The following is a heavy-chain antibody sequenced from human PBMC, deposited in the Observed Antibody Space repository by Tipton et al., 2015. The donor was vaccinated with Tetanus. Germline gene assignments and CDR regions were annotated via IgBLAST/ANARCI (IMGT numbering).Heavy chain of an antibody. V-gene: IGHV4-31*03. CDR1: GGSINTGDFL. Sequence: TLSLTCTVSGGSINTGDFLWTWIRQHPRTGLEWIGYISNRGNSYSNPSLKGRVSLSVDKSASQFSLRLTSVTSADSAVYYCARDDYRDSAFFLLDNWGPGILVSVSS. D-gene: IGHD3-3*02. J-gene: IGHJ4*02. CDR3: ARDDYRDSAFFLLDN. CDR2: ISNRGNS.